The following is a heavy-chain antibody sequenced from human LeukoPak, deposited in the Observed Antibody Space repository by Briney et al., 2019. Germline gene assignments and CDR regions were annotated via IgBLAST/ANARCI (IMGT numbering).Heavy chain of an antibody. CDR1: GFTFSDYY. CDR3: ARVRFLEWLLLQGPLDY. Sequence: GGSLRLSCAASGFTFSDYYMSWIRQAPGKGLEWVSYISSSGSTIYYADSVKGRFTISRDSAKNSLYLQMNSLRAEDTAVYYCARVRFLEWLLLQGPLDYWGQGTLVTVSS. D-gene: IGHD3-3*01. J-gene: IGHJ4*02. CDR2: ISSSGSTI. V-gene: IGHV3-11*01.